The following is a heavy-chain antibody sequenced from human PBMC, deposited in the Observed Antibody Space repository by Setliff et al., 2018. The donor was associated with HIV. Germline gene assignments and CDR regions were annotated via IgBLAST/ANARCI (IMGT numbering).Heavy chain of an antibody. CDR2: IYYSGST. Sequence: TSETLSLTCTVSGASISSGGFYWSWIRQHPGKGLEWIGYIYYSGSTYYNPSLKSRVTILMDLSRNQLSLHLASVTTADTAVYFCAPGEGVASTYYHDWGQGTQVTVSS. CDR1: GASISSGGFY. J-gene: IGHJ4*01. CDR3: APGEGVASTYYHD. V-gene: IGHV4-31*09. D-gene: IGHD3-3*01.